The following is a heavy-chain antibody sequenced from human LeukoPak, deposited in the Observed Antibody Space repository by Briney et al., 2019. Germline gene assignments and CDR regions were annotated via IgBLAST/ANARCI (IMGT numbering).Heavy chain of an antibody. Sequence: SETLSLTCTVSGGSISSYYWSWIRQPPGKGLEWIGYIYYSGSTNYNPSLKSRVTISVDTSKNQFSLKLSSETAADTAVYYCARHSSGYYFDYWGQGTLVTVSS. CDR1: GGSISSYY. CDR2: IYYSGST. J-gene: IGHJ4*02. D-gene: IGHD3-22*01. CDR3: ARHSSGYYFDY. V-gene: IGHV4-59*08.